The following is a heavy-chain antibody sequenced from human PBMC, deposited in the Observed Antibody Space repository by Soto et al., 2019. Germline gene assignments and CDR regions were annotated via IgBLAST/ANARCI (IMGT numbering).Heavy chain of an antibody. V-gene: IGHV4-59*01. CDR2: VYYSGSA. D-gene: IGHD3-10*01. J-gene: IGHJ4*02. Sequence: SETLSLTCNVSGGSIRSYYWNWIRQPPGKTLEWIGDVYYSGSANYNPSLKSRETISVDMSRNQFSLKLNSVTAADTAVYYCARGSMVRGPTPFDYWGQGTLVTVSS. CDR1: GGSIRSYY. CDR3: ARGSMVRGPTPFDY.